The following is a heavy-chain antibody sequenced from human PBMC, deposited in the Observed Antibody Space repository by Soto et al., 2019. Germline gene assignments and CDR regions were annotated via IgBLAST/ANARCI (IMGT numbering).Heavy chain of an antibody. CDR3: ATLLGFSSGGSWYSHVADY. Sequence: EVHLWESGGDLVQPGGSLRVSCVGSGYTFSSRAMSWVRQAPGKGLEWVSGIDGGGTTDYADSVKGRFTISRDNSQDTRYLQMNSLRAEDRAVYYCATLLGFSSGGSWYSHVADYWGKGTLVTVSS. CDR2: IDGGGTT. D-gene: IGHD2-8*02. V-gene: IGHV3-23*01. J-gene: IGHJ4*02. CDR1: GYTFSSRA.